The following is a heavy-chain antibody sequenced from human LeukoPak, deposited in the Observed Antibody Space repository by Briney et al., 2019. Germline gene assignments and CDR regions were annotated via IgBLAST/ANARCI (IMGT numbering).Heavy chain of an antibody. CDR2: IKQDGSEK. CDR3: ARGGGYYDILTGYYTNYYYGMDV. D-gene: IGHD3-9*01. V-gene: IGHV3-7*03. J-gene: IGHJ6*04. CDR1: GFTFSSYW. Sequence: GGSLRLSCAASGFTFSSYWKSWVRQAPGKGLEWVANIKQDGSEKYYVDSVKGRFTISRDNAKNSLYLQMNSLRAEDTAVYYCARGGGYYDILTGYYTNYYYGMDVWGKGTTVTVSS.